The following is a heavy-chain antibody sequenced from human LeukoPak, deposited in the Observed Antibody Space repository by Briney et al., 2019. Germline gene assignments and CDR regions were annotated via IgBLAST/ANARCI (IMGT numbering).Heavy chain of an antibody. CDR3: ARDSHLSYYYGSGSSFDY. V-gene: IGHV3-48*03. CDR1: GFTFSSYE. D-gene: IGHD3-10*01. J-gene: IGHJ4*02. Sequence: GGSLRLSCAASGFTFSSYEMNWVRQAPGKGLEWVSYISSSGSTIYYADSVKGRFTISRDNAKNSLYLQMNSLRAEDTAVYYCARDSHLSYYYGSGSSFDYWGQGTLVTVSS. CDR2: ISSSGSTI.